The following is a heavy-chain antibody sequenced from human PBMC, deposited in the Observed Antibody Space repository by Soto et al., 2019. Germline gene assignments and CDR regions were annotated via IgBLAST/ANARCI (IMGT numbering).Heavy chain of an antibody. Sequence: GGSLRVSCTSSEFTFSSYGKTCARQAPAKRLEWVSTIGGSGGSTHYTDSVKGRFTISRDNSKNTLYLQMNSLRAEDTAVYYCAKKSGPITTTPFYYYYYMDVWGKGTTVTVSS. D-gene: IGHD1-26*01. V-gene: IGHV3-23*01. CDR1: EFTFSSYG. CDR3: AKKSGPITTTPFYYYYYMDV. J-gene: IGHJ6*03. CDR2: IGGSGGST.